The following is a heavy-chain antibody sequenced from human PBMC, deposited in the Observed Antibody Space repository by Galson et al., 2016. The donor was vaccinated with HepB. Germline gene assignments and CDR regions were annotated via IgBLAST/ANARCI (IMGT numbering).Heavy chain of an antibody. CDR1: TFTFSNYW. Sequence: SLRLSCADSTFTFSNYWMTWVRQASGKGLEWVGRIRSKPNSYATAYGASVNGRFTISRDDSKNTAYLKMNSLKTEDTAVYYCASTIVTALYHYYYGIDVWGQGTTVTVSS. CDR3: ASTIVTALYHYYYGIDV. CDR2: IRSKPNSYAT. D-gene: IGHD4-11*01. J-gene: IGHJ6*02. V-gene: IGHV3-73*01.